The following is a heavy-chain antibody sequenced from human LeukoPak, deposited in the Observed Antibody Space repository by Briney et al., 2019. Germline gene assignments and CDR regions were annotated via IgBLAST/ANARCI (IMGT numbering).Heavy chain of an antibody. CDR2: IYYSGST. CDR3: ARDSIAAGTISAGYGMDV. CDR1: GASIRSFY. D-gene: IGHD6-13*01. Sequence: PSETLSLTCTVSGASIRSFYWSWIRQTPGKGLEWIAYIYYSGSTDYNPSLKSRATISVVTSKNQFSLKLSSVTAADTAVYYCARDSIAAGTISAGYGMDVWGQGTTVTVSS. J-gene: IGHJ6*02. V-gene: IGHV4-59*01.